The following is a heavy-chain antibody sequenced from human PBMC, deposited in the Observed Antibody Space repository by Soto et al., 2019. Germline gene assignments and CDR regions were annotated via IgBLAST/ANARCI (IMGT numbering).Heavy chain of an antibody. J-gene: IGHJ4*02. D-gene: IGHD3-10*01. Sequence: PSETLSLTCTVSGGSISSYYWSWIRQPPGKGLEWIGYIYYSGSTNYNPSLKSRVTISVDTSKNQFSLELSSVTAADTAVYYCARGRVTMVRGVRYYFDYWGQGTLVTVSS. CDR3: ARGRVTMVRGVRYYFDY. CDR1: GGSISSYY. V-gene: IGHV4-59*01. CDR2: IYYSGST.